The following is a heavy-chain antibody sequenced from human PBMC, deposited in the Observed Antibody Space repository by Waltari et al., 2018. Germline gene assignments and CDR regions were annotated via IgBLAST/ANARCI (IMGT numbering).Heavy chain of an antibody. Sequence: QVQLVQSGAEVKKPGAEVKVSCKASGYTFTSYAMHWGRQAPGQRLEWMGWINAGNGNTKYSQKFQGRVTITADESTSTAYMELSILRSEDTAVYYCASQDYGDYPYYLDYWGQGTLVTVSS. D-gene: IGHD4-17*01. J-gene: IGHJ4*02. V-gene: IGHV1-3*01. CDR1: GYTFTSYA. CDR3: ASQDYGDYPYYLDY. CDR2: INAGNGNT.